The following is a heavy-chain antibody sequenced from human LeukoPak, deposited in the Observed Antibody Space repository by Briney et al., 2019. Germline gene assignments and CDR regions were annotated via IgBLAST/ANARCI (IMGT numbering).Heavy chain of an antibody. J-gene: IGHJ6*02. V-gene: IGHV4-59*01. D-gene: IGHD3-22*01. Sequence: NASETLSLTCTVSGGSISSYYWSWIRQPPGKGLEWIGYIYYSGSTNYNPSLNSRVTISIDTSNNYFSLRLISLTAAATAVSYCARAGYDSSGERPYHYYGMDVWGQGTTVTVSS. CDR2: IYYSGST. CDR3: ARAGYDSSGERPYHYYGMDV. CDR1: GGSISSYY.